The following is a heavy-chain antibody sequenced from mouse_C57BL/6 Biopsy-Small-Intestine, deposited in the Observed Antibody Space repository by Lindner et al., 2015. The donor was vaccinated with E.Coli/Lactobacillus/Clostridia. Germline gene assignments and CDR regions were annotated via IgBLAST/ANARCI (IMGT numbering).Heavy chain of an antibody. J-gene: IGHJ2*01. CDR1: GYSFTDYK. CDR2: INPNYDTT. CDR3: AITTLEGFGH. D-gene: IGHD1-2*01. Sequence: VQLQESGPELVKPGASVKISCKASGYSFTDYKMNWVKQSNGKSLEWIGVINPNYDTTTSNQKFKGKATLTVDQSSSTAYMQLNSLTSEDSAVYYCAITTLEGFGHWGQGTTLTVSS. V-gene: IGHV1-39*01.